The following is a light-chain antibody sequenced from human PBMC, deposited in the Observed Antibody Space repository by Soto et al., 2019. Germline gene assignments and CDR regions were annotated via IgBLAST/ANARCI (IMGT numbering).Light chain of an antibody. V-gene: IGKV3-20*01. J-gene: IGKJ3*01. CDR3: QNYGSSLFP. CDR1: QSVSSSY. CDR2: AAS. Sequence: EIVLTQSPGTLSLSPGERATLSCRASQSVSSSYLAWYQQKPGQAPRLLVYAASSRATGIPDRFSGSGSGKYFTLNITRREPEVFAVYYFQNYGSSLFPFGPGTKVDIK.